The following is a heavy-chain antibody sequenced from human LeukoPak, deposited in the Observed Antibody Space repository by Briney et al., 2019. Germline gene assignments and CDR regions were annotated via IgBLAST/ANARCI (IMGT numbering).Heavy chain of an antibody. J-gene: IGHJ4*02. Sequence: SVKVSCKASGGTFSSYAISWVRQAPGQGLEWMGRIIPILGIANYAQKFQGRVTITADKSTSTAYMELSSLRSEDTAVYYCASLRTDVWGSYPDYWGQGTLVTVSS. CDR2: IIPILGIA. V-gene: IGHV1-69*04. D-gene: IGHD3-16*02. CDR3: ASLRTDVWGSYPDY. CDR1: GGTFSSYA.